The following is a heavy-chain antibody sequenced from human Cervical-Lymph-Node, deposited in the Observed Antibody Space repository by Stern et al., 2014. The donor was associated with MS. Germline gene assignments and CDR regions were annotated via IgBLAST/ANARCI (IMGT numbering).Heavy chain of an antibody. V-gene: IGHV4-61*02. CDR2: IFTSGST. CDR1: GGSIASSSYY. D-gene: IGHD3-22*01. CDR3: AREDYDGSGHPYYYGLDV. J-gene: IGHJ6*02. Sequence: VQLQESGPGLVKPSQTLSLTCTVSGGSIASSSYYWSWIRQPAGQGLEWIGRIFTSGSTTYNPSLQSRITLSVDPSKNQFSLRLSSVAAADTAVYYCAREDYDGSGHPYYYGLDVWGQGTTVTVSS.